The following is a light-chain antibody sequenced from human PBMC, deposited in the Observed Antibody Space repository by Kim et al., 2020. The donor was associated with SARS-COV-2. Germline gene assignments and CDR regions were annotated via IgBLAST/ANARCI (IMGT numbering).Light chain of an antibody. V-gene: IGLV2-14*03. CDR1: SSDVGGYNY. Sequence: SITISCTGTSSDVGGYNYVSWYQQHPGKAPKLMIDDVSNRPSGVSNRFSGSKSGNTASLTISGLQAEDEADYYCSSYTSSSTLGVFGGGTQLTVL. CDR2: DVS. J-gene: IGLJ2*01. CDR3: SSYTSSSTLGV.